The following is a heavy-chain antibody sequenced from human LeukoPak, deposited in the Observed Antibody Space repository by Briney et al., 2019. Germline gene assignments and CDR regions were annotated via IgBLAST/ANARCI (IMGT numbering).Heavy chain of an antibody. CDR2: ISGSGKFP. CDR1: GFPFSSYA. Sequence: PGGSLRLSCAASGFPFSSYAMTWVRQAPGKGLEWVSVISGSGKFPSYADSVKGRFTISRDNAKNTLYLQMNSLEAEDTAMYYCAKIANFYDSSGFYGWGQGTLVTVSS. CDR3: AKIANFYDSSGFYG. V-gene: IGHV3-23*01. D-gene: IGHD3-22*01. J-gene: IGHJ4*02.